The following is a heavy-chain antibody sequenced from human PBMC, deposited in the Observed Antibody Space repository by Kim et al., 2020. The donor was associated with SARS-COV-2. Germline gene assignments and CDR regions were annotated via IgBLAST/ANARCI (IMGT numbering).Heavy chain of an antibody. Sequence: GGSLRLSCAASGFTFSDYYMSWIRQAPGKGLEWVSYISSSSSYTNYADSVKGRFTISRDNAKNSLYLQMNSLRAEDTAVYYCARDCSSTSCGNIYYYYGMDVWGQGTTVTVSS. V-gene: IGHV3-11*05. D-gene: IGHD2-2*01. CDR2: ISSSSSYT. J-gene: IGHJ6*02. CDR1: GFTFSDYY. CDR3: ARDCSSTSCGNIYYYYGMDV.